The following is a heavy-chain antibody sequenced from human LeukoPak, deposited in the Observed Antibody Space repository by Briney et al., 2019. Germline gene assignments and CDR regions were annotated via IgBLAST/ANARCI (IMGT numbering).Heavy chain of an antibody. V-gene: IGHV3-74*01. CDR1: GFTFSSYW. CDR3: ARALVYCSSTSCYSQPFDY. Sequence: GGSLRLSRAASGFTFSSYWMHWVRQAPGKGLVWVSRINSDGSSTSYADSVKGRFTISRDNAKNTMYLQMNSLRAEDTAVYYCARALVYCSSTSCYSQPFDYWGQGTLVTVSS. D-gene: IGHD2-2*02. J-gene: IGHJ4*02. CDR2: INSDGSST.